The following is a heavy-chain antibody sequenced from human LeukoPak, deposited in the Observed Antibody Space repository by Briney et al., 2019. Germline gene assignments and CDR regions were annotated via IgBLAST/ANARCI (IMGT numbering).Heavy chain of an antibody. CDR3: ARDIAAASMDY. V-gene: IGHV3-64*01. J-gene: IGHJ4*02. CDR1: GFTFSSYA. D-gene: IGHD6-13*01. Sequence: GGSLRLSCAASGFTFSSYAMHWVRQAPGKGLEYVSAISSNGGSTYYANSVKGRFTISRDNSKNTLYLQMGSLRAEDMAVYYCARDIAAASMDYWGQGTLVTVSS. CDR2: ISSNGGST.